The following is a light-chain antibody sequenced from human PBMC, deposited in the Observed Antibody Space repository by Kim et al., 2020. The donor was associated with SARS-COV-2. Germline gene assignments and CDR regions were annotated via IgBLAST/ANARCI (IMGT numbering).Light chain of an antibody. Sequence: GQKGTIYCSGSSFNIGNNYVSLYQQIPGAAPKLLIYDNTERPSGIPDRFSGAKSGTSATLGITGLQTGDEADYYCATWDSSLSAGVFGGGTQLTVL. CDR3: ATWDSSLSAGV. CDR1: SFNIGNNY. CDR2: DNT. J-gene: IGLJ3*02. V-gene: IGLV1-51*01.